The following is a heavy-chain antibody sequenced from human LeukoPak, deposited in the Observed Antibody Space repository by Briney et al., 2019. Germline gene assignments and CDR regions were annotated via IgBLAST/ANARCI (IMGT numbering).Heavy chain of an antibody. CDR3: VSKGAGHCYDASCMGSFDL. CDR1: RYIFTSYY. J-gene: IGHJ3*01. V-gene: IGHV1-2*02. D-gene: IGHD3-16*01. Sequence: ASVKVSCKASRYIFTSYYIHWVRQAPGQGLEWMGWINPNSGGTNYAQKFQGRVTMATDTSTSTAYMDLRSLRSDDTAVYYCVSKGAGHCYDASCMGSFDLWGQGTTVAVSS. CDR2: INPNSGGT.